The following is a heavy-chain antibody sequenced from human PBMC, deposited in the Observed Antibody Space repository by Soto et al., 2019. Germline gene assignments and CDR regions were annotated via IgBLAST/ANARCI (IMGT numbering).Heavy chain of an antibody. CDR3: AKDSGYDILTGPIDY. Sequence: EVQLVESGGGLVQPGRSLRLSCAASGFTFDDYAMHWVRQAPGKGLEWVSGISWNSGSIGYVYSVKGRFTISRDNAKNSLYLQMHSLRAEDTALYYCAKDSGYDILTGPIDYWGQGTLVTVSS. CDR2: ISWNSGSI. D-gene: IGHD3-9*01. CDR1: GFTFDDYA. J-gene: IGHJ4*02. V-gene: IGHV3-9*01.